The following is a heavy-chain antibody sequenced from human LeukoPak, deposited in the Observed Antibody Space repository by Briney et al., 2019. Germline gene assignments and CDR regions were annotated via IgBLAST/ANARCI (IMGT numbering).Heavy chain of an antibody. J-gene: IGHJ4*02. D-gene: IGHD2-15*01. Sequence: PGGSLRLSCAASGFTFSSYGMHWVRQAPGKGLEWVAFIWYGGSNKYYADSVKGRFTISRDNSKNTQYLQMNSLRPEDTAVYYCAKDLGYCSGGSCYSSSYYFDYWGQGTLVTVSS. V-gene: IGHV3-30*02. CDR1: GFTFSSYG. CDR3: AKDLGYCSGGSCYSSSYYFDY. CDR2: IWYGGSNK.